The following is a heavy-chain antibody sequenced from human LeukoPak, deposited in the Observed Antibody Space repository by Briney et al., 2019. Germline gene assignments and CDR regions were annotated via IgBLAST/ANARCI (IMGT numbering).Heavy chain of an antibody. J-gene: IGHJ4*02. Sequence: ASVKVSCKASGYTFTSYAMHWVRQAPGQRLEWMGWINAGNGNTKYSQKFQGRVTITRATSASTAYMELSSLRSEDTAVYYCARGAARPSYFDYWGQGTLVTVSS. D-gene: IGHD6-6*01. CDR1: GYTFTSYA. CDR2: INAGNGNT. V-gene: IGHV1-3*01. CDR3: ARGAARPSYFDY.